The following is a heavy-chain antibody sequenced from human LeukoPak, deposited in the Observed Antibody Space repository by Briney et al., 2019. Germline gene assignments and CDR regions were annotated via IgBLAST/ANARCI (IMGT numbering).Heavy chain of an antibody. CDR1: GFTFDDYA. CDR3: AKDIGYDSSGLMDY. Sequence: GGSLRLSCAASGFTFDDYAMHWVRQAPGKGLEWVSGISWNSGSIGYADSVKGRFTISRDNAKNSLYLQMNSLRAEDTALYYCAKDIGYDSSGLMDYWGQGTLVTVSS. J-gene: IGHJ4*02. V-gene: IGHV3-9*01. D-gene: IGHD3-22*01. CDR2: ISWNSGSI.